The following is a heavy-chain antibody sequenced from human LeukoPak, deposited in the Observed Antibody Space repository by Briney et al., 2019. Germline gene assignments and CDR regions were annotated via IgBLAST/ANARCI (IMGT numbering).Heavy chain of an antibody. D-gene: IGHD3-10*01. CDR1: GFTFSSYE. V-gene: IGHV3-48*03. J-gene: IGHJ4*02. CDR2: ISSSGSTI. CDR3: AKASGSGSYDY. Sequence: PGGSLRLSCAASGFTFSSYEMNWVRQAPGKGLEWVSYISSSGSTIYYADSVKGRFTISRDNAKNSLYLQMNSLRAEDMALYYCAKASGSGSYDYWGQGTLVTVSS.